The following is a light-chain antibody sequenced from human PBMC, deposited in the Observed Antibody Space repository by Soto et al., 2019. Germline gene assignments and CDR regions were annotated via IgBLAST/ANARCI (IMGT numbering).Light chain of an antibody. V-gene: IGLV1-44*01. CDR2: SKN. CDR3: LAWDGSLNGWV. Sequence: QSVLTQPPSASGTPGQRVTISCSGSSSNLGRNKVNWYQQFPGTAPKLLIYSKNQRPSGVPDRFSGSQSGTSASLAISGLQSEDEADYYCLAWDGSLNGWVFGGGTKLTVL. J-gene: IGLJ3*02. CDR1: SSNLGRNK.